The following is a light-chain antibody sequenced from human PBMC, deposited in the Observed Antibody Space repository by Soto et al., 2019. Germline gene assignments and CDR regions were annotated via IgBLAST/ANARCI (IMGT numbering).Light chain of an antibody. J-gene: IGLJ1*01. CDR1: SSDVGGYNY. Sequence: QSVLTQPASVSVSPGQSITISCTGTSSDVGGYNYVSWYQQHPGKAPKLMIYDVSNRPSGVSNRFSGSKSGNTASLTISGLRAEDEADYYCSSYTSSSTRVFGTGTKVTVL. V-gene: IGLV2-14*01. CDR2: DVS. CDR3: SSYTSSSTRV.